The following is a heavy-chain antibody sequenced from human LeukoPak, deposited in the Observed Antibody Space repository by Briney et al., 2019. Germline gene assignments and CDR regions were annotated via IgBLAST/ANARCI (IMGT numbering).Heavy chain of an antibody. CDR3: ARRMTTVTTGAAFDI. CDR2: IIPILGIA. Sequence: GASVKVSCKASGYTFTSYDINWVRQATGQGLEWMGRIIPILGIANYAQKFQGRVTITADKSTSTAYMELSSLRSEDTAVYYCARRMTTVTTGAAFDIWGQGTMVTVSS. CDR1: GYTFTSYD. D-gene: IGHD4-17*01. V-gene: IGHV1-69*04. J-gene: IGHJ3*02.